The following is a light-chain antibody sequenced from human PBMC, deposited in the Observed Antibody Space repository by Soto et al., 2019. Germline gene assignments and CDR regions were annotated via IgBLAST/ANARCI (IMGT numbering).Light chain of an antibody. Sequence: QSVLTQPPSVSGAPGQRVTISCTGSSSNIGAPYDVHWYQQLPGTAPRLLMFGNTNRPSGVPDRFSASKSGTSASLAITGLQAEDEADYYCQSSDSSLSGVVFGGGTKLTV. CDR2: GNT. CDR1: SSNIGAPYD. J-gene: IGLJ2*01. V-gene: IGLV1-40*01. CDR3: QSSDSSLSGVV.